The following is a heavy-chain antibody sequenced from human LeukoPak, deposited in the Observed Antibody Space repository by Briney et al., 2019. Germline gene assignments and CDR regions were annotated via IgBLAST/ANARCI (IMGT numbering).Heavy chain of an antibody. V-gene: IGHV1-3*01. D-gene: IGHD3-22*01. CDR3: ARGSYYDSNLLDY. J-gene: IGHJ4*02. CDR1: GYTFTSYA. CDR2: INAGNGNT. Sequence: ASVKVSCKASGYTFTSYAMHWVRQAPGQRLEWMGWINAGNGNTKYSQKFQGRVTITRDTSASTAYMELSSLRSEDTAVYYCARGSYYDSNLLDYWGQGTLVTVSS.